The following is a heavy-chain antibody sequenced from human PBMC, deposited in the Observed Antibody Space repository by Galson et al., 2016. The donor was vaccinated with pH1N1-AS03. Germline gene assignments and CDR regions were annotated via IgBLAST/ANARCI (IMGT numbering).Heavy chain of an antibody. CDR2: IYWNDDK. V-gene: IGHV2-5*01. CDR3: GHRIQLGEYFYFYGLDV. D-gene: IGHD5-18*01. Sequence: PALVKPTQTLTLTCTFSGFSLATSGVGVGWIRQPPGKALEWLALIYWNDDKRYSPSLKSRLNITKDTSKNEVVLTITNMDPVDTATYYCGHRIQLGEYFYFYGLDVWGQGTTVTVSS. J-gene: IGHJ6*02. CDR1: GFSLATSGVG.